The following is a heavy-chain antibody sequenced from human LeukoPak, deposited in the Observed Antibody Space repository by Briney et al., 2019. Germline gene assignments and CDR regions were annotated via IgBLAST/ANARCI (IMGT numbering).Heavy chain of an antibody. CDR1: GDSISNYY. J-gene: IGHJ4*02. V-gene: IGHV4-59*01. CDR3: ARYNSGWSYFDY. CDR2: IFYSGST. D-gene: IGHD6-19*01. Sequence: SETLSLTCTVSGDSISNYYWSWIRQPPEKGLDWIGYIFYSGSTNYNPSLKSRVTMSVDTSKSQFSLKLSSVIAADTAIYYCARYNSGWSYFDYWGQGTLVTVSS.